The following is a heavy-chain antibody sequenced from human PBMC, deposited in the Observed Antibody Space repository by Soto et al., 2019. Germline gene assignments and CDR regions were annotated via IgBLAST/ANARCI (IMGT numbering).Heavy chain of an antibody. V-gene: IGHV1-2*02. J-gene: IGHJ5*02. Sequence: QVPLIQSGPEVKEPGASVRVSCKALGYAFTGYHIHWVRQAPGQGLEWMGWINPHSGGTKFAQKFEGRVTLTRDTSISTTYMDVTRLRPDDTAVYYCAKEATSSSGDWFDPWGQGTLVTVSS. CDR2: INPHSGGT. CDR1: GYAFTGYH. CDR3: AKEATSSSGDWFDP. D-gene: IGHD6-6*01.